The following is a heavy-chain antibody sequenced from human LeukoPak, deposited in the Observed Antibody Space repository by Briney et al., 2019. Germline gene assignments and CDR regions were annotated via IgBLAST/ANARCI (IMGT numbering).Heavy chain of an antibody. CDR3: ARWGPPYYYYMDV. CDR2: ISSSSSYI. V-gene: IGHV3-21*01. D-gene: IGHD7-27*01. J-gene: IGHJ6*03. CDR1: GFTFSSYS. Sequence: GSLRLSCAASGFTFSSYSMNWVRQAPGKGLEGVSTISSSSSYIYYADSVKGRFTISRDNAKNLLYLQMNSLRAEDTAVYYCARWGPPYYYYMDVWGKGTTVTVSS.